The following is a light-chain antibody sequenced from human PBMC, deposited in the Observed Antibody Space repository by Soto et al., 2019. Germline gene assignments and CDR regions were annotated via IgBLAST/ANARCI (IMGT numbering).Light chain of an antibody. CDR3: QQYGSGS. J-gene: IGKJ1*01. CDR1: QTVSTTY. CDR2: GAS. V-gene: IGKV3-20*01. Sequence: EIELPQSPGTLSLSPGERATLYCRASQTVSTTYLAWYQQKPGQAPRLLIYGASSRATGIPDRFSGSGSGTDFALTISMLEPEDFAVYYCQQYGSGSFGQGTKVDIK.